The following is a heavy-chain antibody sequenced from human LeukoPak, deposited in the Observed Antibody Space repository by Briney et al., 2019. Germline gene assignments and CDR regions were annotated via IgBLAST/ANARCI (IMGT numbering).Heavy chain of an antibody. CDR2: ISSSGSTI. CDR3: ARVNAAAGTFDY. V-gene: IGHV3-48*03. CDR1: GFTFSSYE. D-gene: IGHD6-13*01. Sequence: GGSLRLSCAASGFTFSSYEMNWVRQAPGKGLEWVSYISSSGSTINYADSVKGRFTISRDNAKNSLYLQMNSLRAEDTAVYYCARVNAAAGTFDYWGQGTLVTVSS. J-gene: IGHJ4*02.